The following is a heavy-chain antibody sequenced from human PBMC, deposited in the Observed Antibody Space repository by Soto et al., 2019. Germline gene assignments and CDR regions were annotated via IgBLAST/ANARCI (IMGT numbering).Heavy chain of an antibody. J-gene: IGHJ4*02. CDR3: TTDSVVVVAATNPLAY. CDR2: IKGKTDGGTT. Sequence: GGSLRLSCAASGFTFSNAWMDWVRQAPGKGLEWVGRIKGKTDGGTTDYTAPVKGRFTISRDDSKNTLYLQMNSLKTEDTAVYYCTTDSVVVVAATNPLAYWGQGTLVTVSS. D-gene: IGHD2-15*01. CDR1: GFTFSNAW. V-gene: IGHV3-15*07.